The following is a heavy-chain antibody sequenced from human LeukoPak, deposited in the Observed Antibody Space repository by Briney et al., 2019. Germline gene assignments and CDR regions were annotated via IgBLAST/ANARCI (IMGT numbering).Heavy chain of an antibody. V-gene: IGHV3-23*01. Sequence: GGSLILSCAASGFTFSNYAMNWVRQAPGKGLQWVSGISGSGGSTYYADSVKGRFTISRDNSKNTLYLQMNSLRAEDTAVYYCAKESKSNYYQYYGMDVWGQGTTVTVSS. CDR3: AKESKSNYYQYYGMDV. CDR2: ISGSGGST. J-gene: IGHJ6*02. CDR1: GFTFSNYA.